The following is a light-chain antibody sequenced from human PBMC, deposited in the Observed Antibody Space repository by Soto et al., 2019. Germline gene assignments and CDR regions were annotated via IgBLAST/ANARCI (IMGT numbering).Light chain of an antibody. CDR1: QNINSD. CDR2: RAS. V-gene: IGKV1-5*03. CDR3: QQHNNYWT. Sequence: DVQMTQSPSTLSASVGDRVTITCRASQNINSDLAWYQQKPGKAPQLLIYRASSLESGVPSRFSGSGSGTEFTLNITSLQPDDFATYYCQQHNNYWTFGHGTRVDIK. J-gene: IGKJ1*01.